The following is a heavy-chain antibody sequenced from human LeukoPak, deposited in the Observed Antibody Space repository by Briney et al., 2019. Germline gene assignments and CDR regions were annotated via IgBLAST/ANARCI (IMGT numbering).Heavy chain of an antibody. CDR2: ISSSSSYI. CDR3: ARDLVGATGGGAFDI. V-gene: IGHV3-21*01. J-gene: IGHJ3*02. CDR1: GFTFSSYS. Sequence: GGSLRLSCAASGFTFSSYSMNWVRQAPGKGLEWVSSISSSSSYIYYADSVKGRFTISRDNAKNSLYLQMNSLRAEDTAVYYCARDLVGATGGGAFDIWGQGTMVTVSS. D-gene: IGHD1-26*01.